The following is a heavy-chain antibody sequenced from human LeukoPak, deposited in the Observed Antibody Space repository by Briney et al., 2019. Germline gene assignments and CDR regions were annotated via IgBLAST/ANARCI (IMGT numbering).Heavy chain of an antibody. Sequence: GESLKISCKGSGYSFSSYWIGWVRQMPGKGLEWMGIIYAGDPDTTYSPSFQGQVTISADKSVSTAYLHWSSLKASDTARYYCARGPSGSYFDYGGEGTLVTVSS. J-gene: IGHJ4*02. CDR3: ARGPSGSYFDY. CDR1: GYSFSSYW. V-gene: IGHV5-51*01. D-gene: IGHD1-26*01. CDR2: IYAGDPDT.